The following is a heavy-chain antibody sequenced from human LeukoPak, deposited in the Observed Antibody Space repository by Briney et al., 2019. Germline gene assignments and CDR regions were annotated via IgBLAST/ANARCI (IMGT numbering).Heavy chain of an antibody. J-gene: IGHJ5*02. V-gene: IGHV4-34*01. CDR2: INHSGST. Sequence: PSETLSFTCAVYGGSFSGYYWSRIRQPPGKGLEWIGEINHSGSTNYNPSLKSRVTISVDTSRNQFSLKLSSVTAADTAVYYCARGRRSNWFDPWGQGTLVTVSS. CDR1: GGSFSGYY. CDR3: ARGRRSNWFDP. D-gene: IGHD1-14*01.